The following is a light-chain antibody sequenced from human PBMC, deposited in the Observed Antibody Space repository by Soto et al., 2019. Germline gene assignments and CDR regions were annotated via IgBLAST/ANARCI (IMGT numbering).Light chain of an antibody. J-gene: IGKJ3*01. V-gene: IGKV1-39*01. CDR3: QQSSSTPFT. CDR1: QSITTS. Sequence: DIQMTQAPSSLSASVGDRVTITCRASQSITTSLSWHQQKPGKAPKVLIYGASKLQGGVPSRFRGSGSGTDVTLTISSLQPEDFAAYYCQQSSSTPFTFGPGTRVDV. CDR2: GAS.